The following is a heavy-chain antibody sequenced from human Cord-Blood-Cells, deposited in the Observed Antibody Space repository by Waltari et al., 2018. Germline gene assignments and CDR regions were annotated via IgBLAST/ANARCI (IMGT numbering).Heavy chain of an antibody. CDR3: ARVGYCSSTSCFDY. CDR2: KDPNVGNT. D-gene: IGHD2-2*01. J-gene: IGHJ4*02. V-gene: IGHV1-8*01. CDR1: GYTFTSYD. Sequence: QVQLVQSGAEVKKPGASVKVSCKASGYTFTSYDINWVRQATGQGLEWMGWKDPNVGNTGYAQKGQVRFTMTRNTSISTAYMELSSLRSEDMAVYYCARVGYCSSTSCFDYWGQGTLVTVSS.